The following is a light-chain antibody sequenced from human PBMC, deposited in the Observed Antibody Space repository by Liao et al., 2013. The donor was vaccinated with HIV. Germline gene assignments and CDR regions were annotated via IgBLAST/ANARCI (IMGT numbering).Light chain of an antibody. CDR2: RDS. CDR1: TLGNVY. J-gene: IGLJ1*01. CDR3: QAWDSTIAYV. Sequence: SSELTQPPSVSVSPGQTASITCSGDTLGNVYAAWYQQKPGQSPVLVMYRDSHRPSGIPERFSGSNSGNTATLTISGTQAMDEADYYCQAWDSTIAYVFGTGTKVTVL. V-gene: IGLV3-1*01.